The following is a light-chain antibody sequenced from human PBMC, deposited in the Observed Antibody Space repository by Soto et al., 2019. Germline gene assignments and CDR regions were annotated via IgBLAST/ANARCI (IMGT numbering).Light chain of an antibody. V-gene: IGKV3-20*01. CDR2: GAS. J-gene: IGKJ2*01. Sequence: EIVLTQSPGTLSLSPGERATLSCRASQSVSSSYLAWYQQKPGQAPRLLIYGASSRATGIPDRFSGSGSGTDFTLTISRLEPEDFAVYYWQQYSSSPRTFGQGTKLEIK. CDR3: QQYSSSPRT. CDR1: QSVSSSY.